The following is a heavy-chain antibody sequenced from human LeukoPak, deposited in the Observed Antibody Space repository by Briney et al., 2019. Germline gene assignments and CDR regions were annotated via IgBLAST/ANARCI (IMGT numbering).Heavy chain of an antibody. V-gene: IGHV1-2*02. Sequence: GASVKVSCKASGYTFTGYYMHWVRQAPGQGLEWMGWINPNSGGTNYAQEFQGRVTMTRDTSISTAYMELSRLRSDDTAVYYCARELRGYSGYDGYWGQGTLVTVSS. CDR1: GYTFTGYY. D-gene: IGHD5-12*01. CDR2: INPNSGGT. J-gene: IGHJ4*02. CDR3: ARELRGYSGYDGY.